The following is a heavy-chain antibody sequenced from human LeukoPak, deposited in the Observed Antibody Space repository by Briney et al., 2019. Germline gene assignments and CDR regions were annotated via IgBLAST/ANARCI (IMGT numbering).Heavy chain of an antibody. CDR1: GDIVSSDSAA. V-gene: IGHV6-1*01. J-gene: IGHJ4*02. Sequence: RSQTLSLTCALSGDIVSSDSAAWHWIRQSPSRGLEWLGRTYYRSKWFSDYALSVRSRITINADTSKNQFSLQLNSVTPEDTAVYYCARKGTVTTPFDYWGQGILVTVSS. CDR2: TYYRSKWFS. D-gene: IGHD4-11*01. CDR3: ARKGTVTTPFDY.